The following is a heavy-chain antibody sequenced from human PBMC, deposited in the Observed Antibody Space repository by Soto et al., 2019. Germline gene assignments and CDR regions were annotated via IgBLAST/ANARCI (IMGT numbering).Heavy chain of an antibody. CDR2: ISTFNGNT. V-gene: IGHV1-18*01. D-gene: IGHD3-10*01. CDR3: ARGGENFDY. Sequence: SVKVSCKASGYTFITYGLSWVRQAPGQGLEWMGWISTFNGNTNYAQKFQGRVTMTTDTSTSTAYMELRSLGSDDTAVYYCARGGENFDYWGQGALVTVSS. CDR1: GYTFITYG. J-gene: IGHJ4*02.